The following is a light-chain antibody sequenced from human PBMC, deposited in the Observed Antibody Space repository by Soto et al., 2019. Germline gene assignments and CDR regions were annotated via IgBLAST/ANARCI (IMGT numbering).Light chain of an antibody. Sequence: EIVMTQSPATLSVSPGERATLSCRASQSVSSNLAWYQQKPGQAPRLLIYGASTRATGIAARFSGSGSGTAFTLTISSLQSEDFAVYYCQQYNNWPPWTFGQGTKLEIK. J-gene: IGKJ2*02. CDR1: QSVSSN. CDR2: GAS. V-gene: IGKV3-15*01. CDR3: QQYNNWPPWT.